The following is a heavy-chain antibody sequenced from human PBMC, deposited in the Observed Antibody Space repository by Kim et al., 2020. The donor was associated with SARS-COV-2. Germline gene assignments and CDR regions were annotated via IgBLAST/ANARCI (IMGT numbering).Heavy chain of an antibody. D-gene: IGHD6-13*01. Sequence: LKSRVTISVDTCKNQFSLKLSSVTAADTAVYYCARQGDVGYFRAGVWFDPWGQGTLVTVSS. J-gene: IGHJ5*02. CDR3: ARQGDVGYFRAGVWFDP. V-gene: IGHV4-39*01.